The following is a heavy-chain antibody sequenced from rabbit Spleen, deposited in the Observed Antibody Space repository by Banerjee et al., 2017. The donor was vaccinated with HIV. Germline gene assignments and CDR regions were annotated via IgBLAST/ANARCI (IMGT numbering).Heavy chain of an antibody. Sequence: QSLQESGGGLVQPGGSLALTCKASGFSLSNNYVMCWVRQAPGKGLEWIGCINTSTGVTVYASWAKGRFTISKTSSTTVTLQMTSLTAADTATYFCARDLVAVIGWNFNLWGPGTLVTVS. CDR3: ARDLVAVIGWNFNL. D-gene: IGHD4-2*01. CDR1: GFSLSNNYV. J-gene: IGHJ4*01. CDR2: INTSTGVT. V-gene: IGHV1S40*01.